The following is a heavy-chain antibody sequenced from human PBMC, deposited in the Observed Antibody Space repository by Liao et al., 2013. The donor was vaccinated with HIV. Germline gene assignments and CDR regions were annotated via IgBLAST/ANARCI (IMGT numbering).Heavy chain of an antibody. V-gene: IGHV4-34*01. CDR3: ARGKGSGWHNYYYYYYMDV. Sequence: QVLLQSWGTQLLKSSETLSLTCAVYGGSFTDYYWNWIRQPPGKGLEWIGEVNHGGTTNYNPSLQSRVIISLDTSKNQFSLKLSSVTAADTAVYYCARGKGSGWHNYYYYYYMDVWGKGTTVTVSS. CDR1: GGSFTDYY. D-gene: IGHD6-19*01. J-gene: IGHJ6*03. CDR2: VNHGGTT.